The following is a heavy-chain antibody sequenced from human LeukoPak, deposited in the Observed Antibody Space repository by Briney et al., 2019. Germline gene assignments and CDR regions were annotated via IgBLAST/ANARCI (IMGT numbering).Heavy chain of an antibody. V-gene: IGHV1-8*01. CDR3: ARGTPYCTSSSCYNY. CDR2: MNPNSGNT. CDR1: GYTFTNFD. Sequence: GASVKVSCKASGYTFTNFDINWLRQAPGQGLEWMGWMNPNSGNTGYAQKFQGRVTMTRDTSITTAYPDLGSLKSEDTAVYYCARGTPYCTSSSCYNYWGQGTLVTVSS. J-gene: IGHJ4*02. D-gene: IGHD2-2*02.